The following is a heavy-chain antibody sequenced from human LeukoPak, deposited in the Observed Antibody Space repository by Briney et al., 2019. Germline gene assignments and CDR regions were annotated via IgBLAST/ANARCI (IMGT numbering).Heavy chain of an antibody. CDR3: ARVSERYSGYTAPDY. CDR2: INPNSGGT. CDR1: GYTFTGYY. D-gene: IGHD5-12*01. Sequence: ASVKVSCKASGYTFTGYYMHWVRQAPGQGLEWMGWINPNSGGTNYAQKFQGRVTMTRDTSTSTVYMELSSLRSEDTAVYYCARVSERYSGYTAPDYWGQGTLVTVSS. V-gene: IGHV1-2*02. J-gene: IGHJ4*02.